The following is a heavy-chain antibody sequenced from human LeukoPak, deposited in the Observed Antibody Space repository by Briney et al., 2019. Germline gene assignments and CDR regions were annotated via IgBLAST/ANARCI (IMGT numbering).Heavy chain of an antibody. D-gene: IGHD6-13*01. V-gene: IGHV3-48*02. CDR1: GLTFSSYS. Sequence: AGGSLRLSCAASGLTFSSYSMTWVRQAPGKGLEWVSYISSSSSSTYYADSVKGRFTISRDNAKNSLYLQMNSLRDEDTAVYYCARDIHSSSWYSFDYWGQGTLATVSS. CDR2: ISSSSSST. J-gene: IGHJ4*02. CDR3: ARDIHSSSWYSFDY.